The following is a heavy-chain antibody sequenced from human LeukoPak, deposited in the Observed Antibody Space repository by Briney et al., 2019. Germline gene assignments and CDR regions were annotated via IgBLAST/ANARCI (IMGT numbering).Heavy chain of an antibody. V-gene: IGHV3-30*18. CDR3: AKAHPKYYPSTWFDP. CDR2: ISYDGSNK. J-gene: IGHJ5*02. CDR1: GFTFSSYG. Sequence: PGRSLRLSCAASGFTFSSYGMHWVRQAPGKGLEWVAVISYDGSNKYYADSVKGRFTISRDNSKNTLYLQMNSLRAEDTAVYYCAKAHPKYYPSTWFDPWGQGTLVTVSS. D-gene: IGHD3-10*01.